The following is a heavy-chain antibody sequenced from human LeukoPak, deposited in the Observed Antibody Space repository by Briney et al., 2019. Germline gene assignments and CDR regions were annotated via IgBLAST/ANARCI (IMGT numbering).Heavy chain of an antibody. CDR1: GGPISSYY. CDR3: ARGDSSGYYLPFDY. D-gene: IGHD3-22*01. Sequence: SETLSLTCTVSGGPISSYYWSWIRQPPGKGLEWIGYIYYSGSTNYNPSLKSRVTISVDTSKTQFSLKLSSVTAADTAVYYCARGDSSGYYLPFDYWGQGTLVTVSS. V-gene: IGHV4-59*01. J-gene: IGHJ4*02. CDR2: IYYSGST.